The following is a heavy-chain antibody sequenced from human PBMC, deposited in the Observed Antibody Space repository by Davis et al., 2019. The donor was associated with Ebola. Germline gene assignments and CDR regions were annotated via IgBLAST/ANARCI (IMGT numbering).Heavy chain of an antibody. CDR1: GYTFTSFA. V-gene: IGHV1-69*13. Sequence: SVKVSCKASGYTFTSFAISWVRQAPGQGLEWMGGIIPIFGTANYAQKFQGRVTITADESTSTAYMELSSLRSEDTAVYYCARDRGGSFDPTGYFDYWGQGTLVTVSS. CDR3: ARDRGGSFDPTGYFDY. J-gene: IGHJ4*02. D-gene: IGHD1-26*01. CDR2: IIPIFGTA.